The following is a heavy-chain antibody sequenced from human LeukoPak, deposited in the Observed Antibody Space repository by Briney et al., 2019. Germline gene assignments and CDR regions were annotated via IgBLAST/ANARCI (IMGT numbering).Heavy chain of an antibody. J-gene: IGHJ4*02. CDR3: VRLSTTPGTYFDY. V-gene: IGHV5-51*01. Sequence: GESLKISCKGSGYSFTSYWIGWVRQMPRKGLEWMGIIYPGDSDTRYSPSFQGQVTISADKSISTAYLQGSSLQASDTAMYYCVRLSTTPGTYFDYWGQGTLVTVSS. D-gene: IGHD1/OR15-1a*01. CDR2: IYPGDSDT. CDR1: GYSFTSYW.